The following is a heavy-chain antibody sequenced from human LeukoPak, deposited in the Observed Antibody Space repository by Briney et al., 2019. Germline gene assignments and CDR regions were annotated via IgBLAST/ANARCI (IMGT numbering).Heavy chain of an antibody. CDR2: ISGSGGST. CDR3: AKDQVITMVRGVIYFDY. D-gene: IGHD3-10*01. V-gene: IGHV3-23*01. CDR1: GFTFSSYA. J-gene: IGHJ4*02. Sequence: GGSLRLSCAASGFTFSSYAMSWVRQAPGKGLEWVSAISGSGGSTYYADSVKGRFTISRDNSKNTLYLQMNSLRAEDTAVYYCAKDQVITMVRGVIYFDYWGQGTQVTVSS.